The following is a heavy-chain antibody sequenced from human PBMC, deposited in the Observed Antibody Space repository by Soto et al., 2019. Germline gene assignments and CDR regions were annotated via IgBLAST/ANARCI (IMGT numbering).Heavy chain of an antibody. Sequence: GASVKVSCKASGGTFSSYAISWVRQAPGQGLEWMGGIIPIFGTANYAQKFQGRVTITADESTSTAYMELSSLRSEDTAVYYCARGGELHPFDMGAKGKMVPVSS. V-gene: IGHV1-69*13. J-gene: IGHJ3*02. CDR2: IIPIFGTA. CDR3: ARGGELHPFDM. D-gene: IGHD1-26*01. CDR1: GGTFSSYA.